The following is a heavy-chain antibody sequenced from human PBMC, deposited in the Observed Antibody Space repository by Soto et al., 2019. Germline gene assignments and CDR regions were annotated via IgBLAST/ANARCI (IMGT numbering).Heavy chain of an antibody. CDR3: ARVEKVRYFDWLLADPHFDY. J-gene: IGHJ4*02. CDR2: IYYSGNT. CDR1: GDSISSGDYY. D-gene: IGHD3-9*01. Sequence: PSETLSLTCTVSGDSISSGDYYWSWIRQPPGKGLEWIGYIYYSGNTYYNPSLKSRVTISVDTSKNQFSLKLSSVTAADTAVYYCARVEKVRYFDWLLADPHFDYWGQGTLVTVSS. V-gene: IGHV4-30-4*02.